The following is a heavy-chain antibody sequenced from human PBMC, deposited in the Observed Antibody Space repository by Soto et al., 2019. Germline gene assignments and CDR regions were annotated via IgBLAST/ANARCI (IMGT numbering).Heavy chain of an antibody. CDR3: ARRAYTAEYLQH. CDR2: IIPMFGTA. Sequence: SVKVSCKASGDTFSTYAISWVRQASGQGLEWMGGIIPMFGTANYAQKFQGRVTITADESTSTVYMEVSSLRSEDTAVYYCARRAYTAEYLQHWGQGTLVTVS. J-gene: IGHJ1*01. V-gene: IGHV1-69*13. CDR1: GDTFSTYA. D-gene: IGHD5-18*01.